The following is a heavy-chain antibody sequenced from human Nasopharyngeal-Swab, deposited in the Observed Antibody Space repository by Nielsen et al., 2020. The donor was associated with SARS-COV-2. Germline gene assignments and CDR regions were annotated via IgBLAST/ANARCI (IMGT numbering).Heavy chain of an antibody. CDR2: ISWNSGSI. J-gene: IGHJ6*02. D-gene: IGHD3-10*01. Sequence: LKISWAASGFTFDDYAMHWVRQAPGKGLEWVSGISWNSGSIGYADSVKGRFTISRDNAKNSLYLQMNSLRAEDTALYYCAKAITMVRGVTYGMDVWGLGTTVTVSS. V-gene: IGHV3-9*01. CDR3: AKAITMVRGVTYGMDV. CDR1: GFTFDDYA.